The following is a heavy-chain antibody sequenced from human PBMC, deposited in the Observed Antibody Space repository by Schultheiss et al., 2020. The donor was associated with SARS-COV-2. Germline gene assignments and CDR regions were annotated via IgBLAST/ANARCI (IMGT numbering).Heavy chain of an antibody. J-gene: IGHJ4*02. CDR2: ISGSGDST. V-gene: IGHV3-23*01. CDR1: GFTFSSYA. CDR3: ASFLTGGAMVH. D-gene: IGHD3-10*01. Sequence: GESLKISCAASGFTFSSYAMSWVRQAPGKGLEWVSGISGSGDSTYYADSVKGRFTISRDNSKNTLYLQMNSLRAEDTAVYYCASFLTGGAMVHWGQGTLVTVSS.